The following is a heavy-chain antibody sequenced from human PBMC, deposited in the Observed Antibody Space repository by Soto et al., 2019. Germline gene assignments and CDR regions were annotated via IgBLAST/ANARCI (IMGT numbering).Heavy chain of an antibody. V-gene: IGHV1-3*01. CDR1: GYTFTSYA. CDR2: INAGNGNT. CDR3: AGGGLKQVDTAMEIYYGMDV. Sequence: ASVKVSCKASGYTFTSYAMHWVRQAPGQRLEWMGWINAGNGNTKYSQKFQGRVTITRDTSASTAYMELSSLRSEDTAVYYCAGGGLKQVDTAMEIYYGMDVWGQGTTVTVSS. D-gene: IGHD5-18*01. J-gene: IGHJ6*02.